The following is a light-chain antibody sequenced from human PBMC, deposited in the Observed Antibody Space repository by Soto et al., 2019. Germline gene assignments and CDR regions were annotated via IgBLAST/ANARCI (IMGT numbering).Light chain of an antibody. Sequence: EIVLTQSPATLSLSPGERATLSCRASQSVSSYLAWYQQKPGQAPRLLIYDASNRATGIPARFSGSGSGTASPLTSSILVPEDFAVSYWQRQHNWPSTVGQGTKVEIK. V-gene: IGKV3-11*01. CDR1: QSVSSY. CDR2: DAS. J-gene: IGKJ1*01. CDR3: QRQHNWPST.